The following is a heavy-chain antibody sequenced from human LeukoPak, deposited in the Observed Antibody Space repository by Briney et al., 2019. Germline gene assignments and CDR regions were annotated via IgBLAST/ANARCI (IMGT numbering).Heavy chain of an antibody. CDR1: GFIFSSYW. V-gene: IGHV3-23*01. CDR2: ISGSGEST. CDR3: AKSSGYSITWPLAY. Sequence: GGSLRLSCAASGFIFSSYWMTWVRQAPGKGLEWVSLISGSGESTYYEDSAKGRFTISRDNSKNTLNLQMNSLRVEDTAVYFCAKSSGYSITWPLAYWGQGILVTVSS. J-gene: IGHJ4*02. D-gene: IGHD6-13*01.